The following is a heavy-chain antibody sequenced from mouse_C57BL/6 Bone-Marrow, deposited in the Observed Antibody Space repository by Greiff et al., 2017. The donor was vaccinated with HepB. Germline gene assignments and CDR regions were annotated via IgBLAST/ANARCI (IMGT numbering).Heavy chain of an antibody. V-gene: IGHV1-42*01. CDR2: INPSTGGT. CDR3: ASRSGDLLSYYFDY. Sequence: EVQLQQSGPELVKPGASVKISCKASGYSFTGYYMNWVKQSPEKSLEWIGEINPSTGGTTYNQKFKAKATLTVDKSSSTAYMQLKSLTSEDSAVYYCASRSGDLLSYYFDYWGQGTTLTVSS. J-gene: IGHJ2*01. CDR1: GYSFTGYY. D-gene: IGHD2-1*01.